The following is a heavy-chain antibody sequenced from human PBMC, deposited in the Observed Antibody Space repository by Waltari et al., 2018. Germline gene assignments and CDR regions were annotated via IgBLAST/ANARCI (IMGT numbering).Heavy chain of an antibody. J-gene: IGHJ6*03. Sequence: QVQLQESGPGLVKPSQTLSLTCTVSGGSISSGDYYWSWIRQPPGKGLEWIGYIYYSGSTYYNPSLKSRVTISVDTSKNQFSLKLSSVTAADTAVYYCARALAAAGEYYYYMDVWGKGTTVTISS. D-gene: IGHD6-13*01. V-gene: IGHV4-30-4*08. CDR2: IYYSGST. CDR1: GGSISSGDYY. CDR3: ARALAAAGEYYYYMDV.